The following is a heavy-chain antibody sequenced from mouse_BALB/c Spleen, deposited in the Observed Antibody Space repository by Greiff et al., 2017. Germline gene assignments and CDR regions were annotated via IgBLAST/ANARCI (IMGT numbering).Heavy chain of an antibody. Sequence: EVMLVESGGGLVKPGGSLKLSCAASGFTFSSYAMSWVRQSPEKRLEWVAEISSGGSYTYYPDTVTGRFTISRDNAKNTLYLEMSSLRSEDTAMYYCARADYGSSYGFAYWGQGTLVTVSA. CDR2: ISSGGSYT. V-gene: IGHV5-9-4*01. D-gene: IGHD1-1*01. J-gene: IGHJ3*01. CDR1: GFTFSSYA. CDR3: ARADYGSSYGFAY.